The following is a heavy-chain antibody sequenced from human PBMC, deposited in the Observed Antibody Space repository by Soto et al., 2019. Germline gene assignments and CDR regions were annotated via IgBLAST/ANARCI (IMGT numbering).Heavy chain of an antibody. CDR1: GFTFSSYA. J-gene: IGHJ2*01. CDR3: AKAPTNWGSCWYFDL. CDR2: ISGSGGST. D-gene: IGHD7-27*01. Sequence: EVQLLESGGGLVQPGGSLRLSCAASGFTFSSYAMSWVRQASGKGLEWVSAISGSGGSTYYADSVKGRFTISRDNSKNTLYLQMNSLRAADTAVYYCAKAPTNWGSCWYFDLWGRGTLVTVSS. V-gene: IGHV3-23*01.